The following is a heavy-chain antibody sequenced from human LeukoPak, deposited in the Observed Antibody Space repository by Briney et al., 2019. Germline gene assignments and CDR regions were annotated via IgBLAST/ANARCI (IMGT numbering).Heavy chain of an antibody. Sequence: PGGSLRLSCAASGFTFRRFAMSWVRQAPGKGLEWVSANSGSGGSTYYADSVKGRFTISRDNSKNTLYLQMNSLRAEDTAVYYCAKSSDEDFQHWGQGTLVTVSS. CDR3: AKSSDEDFQH. CDR1: GFTFRRFA. D-gene: IGHD6-6*01. V-gene: IGHV3-23*01. J-gene: IGHJ1*01. CDR2: NSGSGGST.